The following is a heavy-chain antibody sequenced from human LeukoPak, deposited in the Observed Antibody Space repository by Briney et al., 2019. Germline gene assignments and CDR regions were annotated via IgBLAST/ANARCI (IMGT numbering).Heavy chain of an antibody. Sequence: SVKVSCKASGGTFSSYAISWVRQAPGQGLEWMGGIIPIFGTANYAQKFQGRVTITADESTSTAYMELCSLRSEDTAVYYCARDHCSSTSCYLYFQHWGQGTLVTVSS. D-gene: IGHD2-2*01. CDR3: ARDHCSSTSCYLYFQH. V-gene: IGHV1-69*01. CDR1: GGTFSSYA. J-gene: IGHJ1*01. CDR2: IIPIFGTA.